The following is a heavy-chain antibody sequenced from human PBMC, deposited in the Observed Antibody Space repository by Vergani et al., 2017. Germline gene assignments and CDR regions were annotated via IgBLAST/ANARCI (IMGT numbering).Heavy chain of an antibody. Sequence: EVQVVESGGGLVKPGGSLRLSCAASGFTLSSYHMNWVRQAPGKGLEWVSSISSSSSYIYYADSVKGRFTISRDNAKNSLYLQLNSLRAEDTAVYFCARGLWDCTHIRCSPPSYWGQGTQVTVSS. V-gene: IGHV3-21*01. CDR2: ISSSSSYI. J-gene: IGHJ4*02. CDR1: GFTLSSYH. CDR3: ARGLWDCTHIRCSPPSY. D-gene: IGHD2-8*01.